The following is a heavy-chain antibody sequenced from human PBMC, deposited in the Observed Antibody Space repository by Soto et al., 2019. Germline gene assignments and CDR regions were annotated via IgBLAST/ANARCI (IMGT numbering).Heavy chain of an antibody. CDR3: STGGYFLDY. J-gene: IGHJ4*02. CDR2: IKSKADGETT. CDR1: GFTFSNAW. V-gene: IGHV3-15*05. D-gene: IGHD3-16*01. Sequence: EQLVESGGGLVKPGGSLRLSCAASGFTFSNAWMNWVRQAPGKGLEWVGRIKSKADGETTDYAAPVKGRISISRDDSKNTVDLQMNNLKMEDAAVYYCSTGGYFLDYWGQGTLVTVSS.